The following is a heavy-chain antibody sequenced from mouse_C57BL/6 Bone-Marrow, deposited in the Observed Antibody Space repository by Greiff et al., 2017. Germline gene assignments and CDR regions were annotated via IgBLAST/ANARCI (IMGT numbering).Heavy chain of an antibody. Sequence: EVQLQQSGAELVRPGASVKLSCTASGFNIKDDYMHWVKQRPEQGLEWIGWIDPENGDTEYASKFQGKATITADTSSNTAYLQLSSLTSEDPAVYYCTTFYGSSNLGYFDVWGKGTTVTVSS. CDR3: TTFYGSSNLGYFDV. V-gene: IGHV14-4*01. D-gene: IGHD1-1*01. J-gene: IGHJ1*03. CDR2: IDPENGDT. CDR1: GFNIKDDY.